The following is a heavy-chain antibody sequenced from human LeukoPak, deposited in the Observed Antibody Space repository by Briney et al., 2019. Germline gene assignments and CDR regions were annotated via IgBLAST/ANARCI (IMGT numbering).Heavy chain of an antibody. CDR1: GGSFSGYY. J-gene: IGHJ4*02. CDR3: ARTSGSYSGVDY. CDR2: INHSGST. D-gene: IGHD1-26*01. Sequence: SETLSLTCAVYGGSFSGYYWSWIRQPPGKGLEWIGEINHSGSTNYNPSLKSRVTISVDTSKNQFSLKLSSVTAADTAVYYCARTSGSYSGVDYWGQGTLVTVSS. V-gene: IGHV4-34*01.